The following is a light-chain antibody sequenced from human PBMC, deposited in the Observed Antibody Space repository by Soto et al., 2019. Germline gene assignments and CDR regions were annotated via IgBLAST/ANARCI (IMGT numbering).Light chain of an antibody. CDR2: DAS. J-gene: IGKJ1*01. Sequence: DIQMTQSPSTLSASVGDRVTITCRASQNVNSWVAWYQQKPGKAPKFLIYDASNLESGVPSRFSGRGSGTEFTLTISSLQPDDFANYYCQRYNSNSRTFGQGTRV. CDR3: QRYNSNSRT. CDR1: QNVNSW. V-gene: IGKV1-5*01.